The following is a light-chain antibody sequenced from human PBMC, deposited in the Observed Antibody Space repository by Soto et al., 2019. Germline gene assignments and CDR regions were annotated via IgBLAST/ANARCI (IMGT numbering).Light chain of an antibody. CDR3: QQHNNWPYT. CDR1: QSVSSN. J-gene: IGKJ2*01. CDR2: GAS. V-gene: IGKV3-15*01. Sequence: EIVMTQSPATLSGSPGERATLSCRASQSVSSNLAWYQQKPGQAPRLLIYGASTRATGIPARFSGSGSGTEFTLTISSLQSEDFAVYYCQQHNNWPYTFGQGTKLEIK.